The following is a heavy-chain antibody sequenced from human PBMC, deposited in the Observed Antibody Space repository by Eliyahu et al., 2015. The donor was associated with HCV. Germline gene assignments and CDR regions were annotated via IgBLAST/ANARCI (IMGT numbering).Heavy chain of an antibody. Sequence: QGQLVQSGAQVKKPGASVXISCETSGYXFTGXYMHWVRRAPGQGLXWLGHLNXXTGDTFYAQKFQGRINMTGDKSESTAFLDLASLTSDDTALYFCARGGPRRAPGPAFGIWGQGTMVTVSS. CDR2: LNXXTGDT. V-gene: IGHV1-2*06. CDR1: GYXFTGXY. CDR3: ARGGPRRAPGPAFGI. J-gene: IGHJ3*02.